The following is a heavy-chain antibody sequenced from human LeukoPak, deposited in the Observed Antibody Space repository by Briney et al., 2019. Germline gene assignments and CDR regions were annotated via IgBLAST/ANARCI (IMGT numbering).Heavy chain of an antibody. CDR3: ARSIAVAGRFDY. J-gene: IGHJ4*02. V-gene: IGHV3-7*01. D-gene: IGHD6-19*01. CDR2: IKQDGSEK. CDR1: GFTFSNYW. Sequence: PGGSLRLSYAVSGFTFSNYWMSWVRQAPGKGLEWVANIKQDGSEKNYVDSVKGRFTISRDNSKNTLYLQMNSLRAEDTAVYYCARSIAVAGRFDYWGQGTLVTVSS.